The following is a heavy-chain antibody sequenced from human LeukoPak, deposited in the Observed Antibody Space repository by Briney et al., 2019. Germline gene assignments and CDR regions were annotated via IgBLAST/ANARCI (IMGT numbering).Heavy chain of an antibody. CDR3: SRAWELRGFFDP. Sequence: ASVKVSCKTSGYTFIGYYIHWVRQAPGQGFEWMGWIDPKTGDTNYAQKFQDRVTMTRDTSINTAYMELTRLRSDDTAVYFCSRAWELRGFFDPWGQGTLVTVSS. CDR1: GYTFIGYY. D-gene: IGHD1-26*01. J-gene: IGHJ5*02. V-gene: IGHV1-2*02. CDR2: IDPKTGDT.